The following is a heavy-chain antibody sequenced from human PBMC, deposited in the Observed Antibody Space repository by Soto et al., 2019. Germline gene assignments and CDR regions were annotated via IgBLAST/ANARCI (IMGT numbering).Heavy chain of an antibody. V-gene: IGHV4-39*01. D-gene: IGHD1-20*01. Sequence: QLQLQESGPGVVKPSETLSLTCSVSGGSFSSSSYYWAWIRQPPGKGLEWIGRMYYSGSPYYNLSLKSRVTISVDTSKNQFSLKLSSVTATDTAVYYCARQRGSRYNWNYLDYWGQGTLVTVSP. CDR3: ARQRGSRYNWNYLDY. J-gene: IGHJ4*02. CDR1: GGSFSSSSYY. CDR2: MYYSGSP.